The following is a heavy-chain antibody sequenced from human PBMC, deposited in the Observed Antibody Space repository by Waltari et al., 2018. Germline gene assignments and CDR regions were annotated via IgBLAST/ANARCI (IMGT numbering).Heavy chain of an antibody. J-gene: IGHJ3*02. Sequence: QVQLQESGPGLVKPSETLSLTCTVSGGSISSYYWSWIRQPPGKGMAWIGYIYYSGSTNYNPSLKSRVTISVDTSKNQFSLKLSSVTAADTAVYYCARGSFLAHYYDSSGYDADAFDIWGQGTMVTVSS. CDR3: ARGSFLAHYYDSSGYDADAFDI. CDR1: GGSISSYY. D-gene: IGHD3-22*01. CDR2: IYYSGST. V-gene: IGHV4-59*01.